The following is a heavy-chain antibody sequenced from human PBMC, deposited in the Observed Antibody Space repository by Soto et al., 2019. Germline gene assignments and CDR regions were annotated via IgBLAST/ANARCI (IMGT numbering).Heavy chain of an antibody. CDR1: GFIFNNYA. D-gene: IGHD3-10*01. Sequence: EVQLLESGGNLVQPGESLRLSCTVSGFIFNNYAMTWVRQAPGKGLEWVSSIGGGGARKYYADSVKGRFTISRDNSKNTLYVHRDSLRAEDTALYYCAKDEDGSGSYYNGPYDPWGQGTLVTVSS. V-gene: IGHV3-23*01. CDR3: AKDEDGSGSYYNGPYDP. CDR2: IGGGGARK. J-gene: IGHJ5*02.